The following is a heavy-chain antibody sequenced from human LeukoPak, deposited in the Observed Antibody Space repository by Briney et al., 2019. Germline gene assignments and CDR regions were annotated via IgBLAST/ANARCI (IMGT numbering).Heavy chain of an antibody. J-gene: IGHJ4*02. V-gene: IGHV4-59*08. Sequence: SETLSLTCTVSGVSIFSYYWNWIRQPPGQGLEWVGYIHYSGTTNYNPSLKSRVSISIDTSKSQFSLKLTSATAADTAIYYCATGRSIRYFDYWGQGTLLSVSS. D-gene: IGHD3-9*01. CDR1: GVSIFSYY. CDR3: ATGRSIRYFDY. CDR2: IHYSGTT.